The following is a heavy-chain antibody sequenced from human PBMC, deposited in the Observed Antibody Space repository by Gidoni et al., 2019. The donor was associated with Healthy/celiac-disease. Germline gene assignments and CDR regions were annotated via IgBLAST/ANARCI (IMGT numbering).Heavy chain of an antibody. CDR3: AVSGYDPPHAFDI. J-gene: IGHJ3*02. CDR1: GGSFSGYY. V-gene: IGHV4-34*01. D-gene: IGHD5-12*01. Sequence: QVQLQQWGAGLLKPSETLSLTCAVYGGSFSGYYWSWIRQPPGKGLEWIGEINHSGSTNYNPSLKSRVTISVDTSKNQFSLKLSSVTAADTAVYYCAVSGYDPPHAFDIWGQGTMVTVSS. CDR2: INHSGST.